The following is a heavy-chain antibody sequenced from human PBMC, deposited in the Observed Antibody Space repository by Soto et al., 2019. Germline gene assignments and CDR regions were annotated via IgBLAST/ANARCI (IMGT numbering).Heavy chain of an antibody. D-gene: IGHD5-12*01. CDR1: GGSISSGGYY. CDR3: AREATISHYYMDV. CDR2: IYYSGSP. J-gene: IGHJ6*03. V-gene: IGHV4-31*03. Sequence: QVQLQESGPGLVKPSQTLSLTCTVSGGSISSGGYYWSWIRQHPGKGLEWIGDIYYSGSPYYNPSLKSRVTISVDTSKNQFSLELSAVTAADTAVYYCAREATISHYYMDVWGKGTTVTVSS.